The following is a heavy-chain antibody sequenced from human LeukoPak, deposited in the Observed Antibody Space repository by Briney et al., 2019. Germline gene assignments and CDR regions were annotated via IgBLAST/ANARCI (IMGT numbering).Heavy chain of an antibody. J-gene: IGHJ4*02. V-gene: IGHV3-23*01. CDR2: ISGSGGST. Sequence: GGSLRLSCAASGFTFSSYAMSWVRQAPGKGLEWVSAISGSGGSTYYADSVKGRFTISRDNSKNTLYLQMNSLRAEDTAIYYCATDSSSWYFDYWGQGTLVTVSS. CDR3: ATDSSSWYFDY. CDR1: GFTFSSYA. D-gene: IGHD6-13*01.